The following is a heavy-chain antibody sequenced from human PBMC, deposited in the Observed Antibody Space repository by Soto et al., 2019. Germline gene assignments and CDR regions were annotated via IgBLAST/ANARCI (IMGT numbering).Heavy chain of an antibody. Sequence: QVQLVQSGAEVKKPGSSVKVSCKASGGTFSSYAISWVRQAPGQGLEWMGGIIPIFGTANYAQKFQGRVTINADKSTSTAYMELSSLRSEDTAVYYCARDVTMVRGVIGYYGMDVWGQGTTVTVSS. D-gene: IGHD3-10*01. V-gene: IGHV1-69*06. CDR2: IIPIFGTA. CDR3: ARDVTMVRGVIGYYGMDV. CDR1: GGTFSSYA. J-gene: IGHJ6*02.